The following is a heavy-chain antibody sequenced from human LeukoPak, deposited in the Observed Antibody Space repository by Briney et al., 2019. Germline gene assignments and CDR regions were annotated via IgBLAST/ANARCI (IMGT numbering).Heavy chain of an antibody. V-gene: IGHV3-66*01. CDR3: AGDYYYDSSGYRH. Sequence: GGSLRLSCAASGFTVSSNYMSWVRQAPGKGLEWVSVIYSGGSTYYADSVKGRFTISRDNSKNTLYLQMNSLRAEDTAVYYRAGDYYYDSSGYRHWGQGTLVTVSS. CDR2: IYSGGST. J-gene: IGHJ4*02. D-gene: IGHD3-22*01. CDR1: GFTVSSNY.